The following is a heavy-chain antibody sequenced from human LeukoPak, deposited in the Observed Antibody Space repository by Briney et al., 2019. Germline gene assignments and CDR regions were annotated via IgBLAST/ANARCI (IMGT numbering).Heavy chain of an antibody. J-gene: IGHJ3*02. CDR3: ARDDELDSGGSWPGGVAFDI. V-gene: IGHV3-66*01. CDR2: IYSGGST. Sequence: GGSLRLSCAASGFTVSSNYMSWVRQAPGKGLEWVSVIYSGGSTYYADSVKGRFTISRDNSKNTLYLQMNSLRAEDTAVYYCARDDELDSGGSWPGGVAFDIWGQGTMVTVSS. CDR1: GFTVSSNY. D-gene: IGHD2-15*01.